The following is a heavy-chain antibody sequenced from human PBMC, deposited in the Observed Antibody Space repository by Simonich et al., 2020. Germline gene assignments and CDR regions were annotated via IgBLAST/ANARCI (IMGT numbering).Heavy chain of an antibody. D-gene: IGHD2-15*01. Sequence: QVQLVQFGAEVKKPGASVKVSCKASGYTFTSYGISWVRQAPVQGLEWMGWISAYNGNTNYAQKLQGRVTMTTDTSTSTAYMELRSLRSDDTAVYYCARASRGTWWYYYFDYWGQGTLVTVSS. CDR2: ISAYNGNT. J-gene: IGHJ4*02. CDR3: ARASRGTWWYYYFDY. V-gene: IGHV1-18*01. CDR1: GYTFTSYG.